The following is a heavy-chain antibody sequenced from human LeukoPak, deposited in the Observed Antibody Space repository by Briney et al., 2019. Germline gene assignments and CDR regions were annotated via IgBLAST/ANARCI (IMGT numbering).Heavy chain of an antibody. CDR1: GGSISNKY. Sequence: PSETLSLTCTVSGGSISNKYWSWIRQPPGKGLEWIGYIYYSGSTNYNPSLKSRVTILVDTSKNQFSLKRSSVTAADTAVYFCARDPLSMGGNSDYWGQGTLVTVSS. CDR2: IYYSGST. D-gene: IGHD4-23*01. J-gene: IGHJ4*02. V-gene: IGHV4-59*01. CDR3: ARDPLSMGGNSDY.